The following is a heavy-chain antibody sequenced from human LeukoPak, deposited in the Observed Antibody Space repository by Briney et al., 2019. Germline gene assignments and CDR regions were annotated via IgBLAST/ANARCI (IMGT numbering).Heavy chain of an antibody. CDR3: ARDPRDGYNPRY. CDR1: GYTFTNYG. J-gene: IGHJ4*02. D-gene: IGHD5-24*01. Sequence: ASVKVSCKASGYTFTNYGFSWVRQAPGQGLEWMGGIIPIFGTANYAQKFQGRVTITTDESTSTAYMELSSLRSEDTAVYYCARDPRDGYNPRYWGQGTLVTVSS. CDR2: IIPIFGTA. V-gene: IGHV1-69*05.